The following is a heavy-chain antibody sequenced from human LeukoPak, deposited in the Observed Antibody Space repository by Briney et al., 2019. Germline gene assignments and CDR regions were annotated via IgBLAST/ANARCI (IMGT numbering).Heavy chain of an antibody. CDR3: ARDPGSNSHDWYFDL. J-gene: IGHJ2*01. V-gene: IGHV3-74*01. CDR1: GFTFSTYW. D-gene: IGHD1-26*01. Sequence: PGGSLRLSCAASGFTFSTYWMYWVRQAPGKGLLWVSRLNTEGKTTHYADSVKGRFVISRDNAKNTLYLQMNSLRTEDTAVYYCARDPGSNSHDWYFDLWGRGTLVTVSS. CDR2: LNTEGKTT.